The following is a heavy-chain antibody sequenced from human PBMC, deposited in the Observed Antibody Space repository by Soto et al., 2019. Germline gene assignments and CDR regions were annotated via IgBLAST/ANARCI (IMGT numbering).Heavy chain of an antibody. CDR1: GFTFSSYA. V-gene: IGHV3-30-3*01. CDR3: ARDARMDDSCGYYFSYPEY. CDR2: ISYDGRNK. J-gene: IGHJ4*02. D-gene: IGHD3-22*01. Sequence: QVQLVESGGGVVQPGRSLRLSCAASGFTFSSYAMHWVRQAPGTGLELVAVISYDGRNKYYADSVKGRFTVSRDNSKITLGVQMNSLGAEDKAVYSCARDARMDDSCGYYFSYPEYCGQGTQVPVCS.